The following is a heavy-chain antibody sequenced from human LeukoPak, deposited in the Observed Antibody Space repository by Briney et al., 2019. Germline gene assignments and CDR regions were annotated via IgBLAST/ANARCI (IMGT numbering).Heavy chain of an antibody. CDR3: ARGADGVSSNSRGWFDP. J-gene: IGHJ5*02. D-gene: IGHD2-15*01. Sequence: GGSLRLSCAASGFTFSSYGMSWVRQAPGKGLEWVSSISTSSSYIYYADSVRGRFTISRDNAKNSLYLQMNSLRAEDTAVYSCARGADGVSSNSRGWFDPWGQGTLVTVSS. V-gene: IGHV3-21*01. CDR2: ISTSSSYI. CDR1: GFTFSSYG.